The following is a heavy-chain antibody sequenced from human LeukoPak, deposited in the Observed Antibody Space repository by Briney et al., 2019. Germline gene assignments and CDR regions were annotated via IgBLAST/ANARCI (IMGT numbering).Heavy chain of an antibody. CDR3: ARFICRAYYYYYGMDV. V-gene: IGHV4-31*03. CDR1: GGSISSGGYY. Sequence: SQTLSLTCTVSGGSISSGGYYWSWIRQHPGKGLEWIGYIYYSGSTYYNPSLKSRVTISVDTSKNQFSLKLSSVTAADTAVYYCARFICRAYYYYYGMDVWGKGTTVTVSP. D-gene: IGHD2-15*01. J-gene: IGHJ6*04. CDR2: IYYSGST.